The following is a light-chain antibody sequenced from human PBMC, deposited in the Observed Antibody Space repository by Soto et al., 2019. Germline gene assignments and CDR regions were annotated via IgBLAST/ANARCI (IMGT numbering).Light chain of an antibody. CDR2: KAS. Sequence: DIQMTQSPSTLSASVGDRVTITCRASQSISSWLAWYQQKPGKAPKLLIYKASSLESGAPSRFSGRGSGTEFTLTISSLQPDDFATYYCQQYNSYPWTFGQGTKVEIK. CDR1: QSISSW. J-gene: IGKJ1*01. CDR3: QQYNSYPWT. V-gene: IGKV1-5*03.